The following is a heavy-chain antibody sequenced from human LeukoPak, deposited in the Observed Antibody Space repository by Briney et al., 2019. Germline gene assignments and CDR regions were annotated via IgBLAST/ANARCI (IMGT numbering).Heavy chain of an antibody. CDR1: GYTFTSYY. CDR2: IKPNSGGT. V-gene: IGHV1-2*02. CDR3: ARDRSSASGLAVAGFDF. Sequence: GASVKVSCKASGYTFTSYYMHGVRQAPGQGLEWMGWIKPNSGGTNFAQKLQGRVTMTRDTSISTTYMELSRLKSDDTAVYYCARDRSSASGLAVAGFDFWGQGTLVTVSS. J-gene: IGHJ4*02. D-gene: IGHD6-19*01.